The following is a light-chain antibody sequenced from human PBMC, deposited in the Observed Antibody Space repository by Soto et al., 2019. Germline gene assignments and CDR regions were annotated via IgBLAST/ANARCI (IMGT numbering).Light chain of an antibody. Sequence: QSVLTQPASESGSPGQSITISCTGTSSDVGSYNLVSWYQQHPGKAPKLMIYEVSKRPSGVSNRFSGSKSGNTASLTISGLQAEDEADYYCCSYAGSYVFGTGTKVTVL. CDR2: EVS. J-gene: IGLJ1*01. CDR1: SSDVGSYNL. V-gene: IGLV2-23*02. CDR3: CSYAGSYV.